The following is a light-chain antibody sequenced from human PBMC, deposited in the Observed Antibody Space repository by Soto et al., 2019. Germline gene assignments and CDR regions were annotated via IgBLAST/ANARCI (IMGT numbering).Light chain of an antibody. V-gene: IGLV1-44*01. CDR2: DNN. CDR1: SSNIGRDP. J-gene: IGLJ1*01. Sequence: QSVLTQPPSASGTPGQRVTISCSGSSSNIGRDPVNWYQELPGTAPKLLIYDNNQRPSGVPDRFSGSKSGTSASLAISGLQSEDEADYFCAGWDGSLRGFVFGIGTKVTV. CDR3: AGWDGSLRGFV.